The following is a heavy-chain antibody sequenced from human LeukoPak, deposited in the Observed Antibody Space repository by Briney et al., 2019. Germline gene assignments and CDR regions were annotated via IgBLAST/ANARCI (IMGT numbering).Heavy chain of an antibody. D-gene: IGHD6-13*01. Sequence: SETLSLTCTVSGGSISIYYWSWIRQPAGKGLEWIGRIYTSGSTNYNPSLKSRVTMSVDTSKNQFSLKLSSVTAADTAVYYCSRVDSSSWYMDWGQGTLVTVSS. CDR2: IYTSGST. CDR1: GGSISIYY. CDR3: SRVDSSSWYMD. V-gene: IGHV4-4*07. J-gene: IGHJ4*02.